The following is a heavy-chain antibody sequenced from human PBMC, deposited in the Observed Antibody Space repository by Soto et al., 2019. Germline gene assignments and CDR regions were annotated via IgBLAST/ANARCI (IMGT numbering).Heavy chain of an antibody. CDR2: MNPSSGKT. V-gene: IGHV1-8*01. CDR1: GYTFTDYD. D-gene: IGHD6-19*01. Sequence: QVQLVQSGAEVETPGASVKVSCKASGYTFTDYDINWVRQAPGQGLEWVGRMNPSSGKTDYAQNFQARVTMTRDTSISTAYLELSNLGYEDTAVFYCSTWGRDGWYTGFFWGQGTVVTVAS. J-gene: IGHJ4*02. CDR3: STWGRDGWYTGFF.